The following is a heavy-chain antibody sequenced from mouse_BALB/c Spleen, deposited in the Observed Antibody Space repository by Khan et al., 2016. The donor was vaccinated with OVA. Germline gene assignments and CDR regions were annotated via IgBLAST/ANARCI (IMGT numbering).Heavy chain of an antibody. V-gene: IGHV3-2*02. CDR2: ISYSGST. CDR3: ASELGRYYAMDY. Sequence: EVQLQESGPGLVKPSQSLSLTCTVTGYSITSDYAWNWLRQFPGNKLEWMGYISYSGSTTYNPSLKSRISITRDTSKNQFFLQLNSVTIEDTATYYCASELGRYYAMDYWGQGTSVTVSS. D-gene: IGHD4-1*01. J-gene: IGHJ4*01. CDR1: GYSITSDYA.